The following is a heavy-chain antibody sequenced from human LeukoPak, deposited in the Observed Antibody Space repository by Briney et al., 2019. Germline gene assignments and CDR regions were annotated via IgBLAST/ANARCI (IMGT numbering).Heavy chain of an antibody. CDR1: GFTFSSYE. CDR3: ARAIAVAGTDS. V-gene: IGHV3-48*03. D-gene: IGHD6-19*01. Sequence: PGGSLRLSCAASGFTFSSYEMNWVRQAPGKGLEWVSYISSSGSTIYYADSVKGRFTISRDNAKNTLYLQMNTLRAEDTAMYYCARAIAVAGTDSWGQGTLVTVSS. J-gene: IGHJ4*02. CDR2: ISSSGSTI.